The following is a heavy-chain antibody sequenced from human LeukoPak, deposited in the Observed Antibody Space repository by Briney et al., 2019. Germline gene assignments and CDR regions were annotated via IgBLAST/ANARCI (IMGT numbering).Heavy chain of an antibody. CDR3: SRSPYSGSSQD. D-gene: IGHD1-26*01. CDR1: GFTFSSYW. J-gene: IGHJ4*02. V-gene: IGHV3-74*01. CDR2: INSDGSST. Sequence: PGGSLRLSCAASGFTFSSYWIHWVRQAPGKGLGWVSRINSDGSSTSYADSVKGRFTISRDNAKNTLYLQMSSLRAEDTAVYYCSRSPYSGSSQDWGQGTLVTVSS.